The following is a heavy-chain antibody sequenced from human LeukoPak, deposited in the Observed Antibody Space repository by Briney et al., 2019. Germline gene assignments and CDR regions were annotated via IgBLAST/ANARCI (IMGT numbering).Heavy chain of an antibody. J-gene: IGHJ3*02. D-gene: IGHD2-2*01. V-gene: IGHV4-30-4*01. CDR2: IYYSGST. CDR1: GGSISSGDYY. CDR3: GREGGRAMRAHDAFDI. Sequence: SQTLSLTCTVSGGSISSGDYYWSWIRQPPGKGLEWIGYIYYSGSTYYNPALKSRVTISVDRSKNQFSLKLSSVTAADTAVYYCGREGGRAMRAHDAFDIWGQGTMVTVSS.